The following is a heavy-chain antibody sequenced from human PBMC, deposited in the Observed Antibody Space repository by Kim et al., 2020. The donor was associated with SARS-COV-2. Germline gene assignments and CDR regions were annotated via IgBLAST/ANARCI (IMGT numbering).Heavy chain of an antibody. V-gene: IGHV5-51*01. D-gene: IGHD6-19*01. CDR3: ARRGYPGYSSGWYSDY. Sequence: GESLKISCKGSGYSFTSYWIGWVRQMPGKGLEWMGIIYPGDSDTRYSPSFQGQVTISADKSISTAYLQWSSLKASDPAMYYCARRGYPGYSSGWYSDYWGQGTLVTVSS. CDR2: IYPGDSDT. J-gene: IGHJ4*02. CDR1: GYSFTSYW.